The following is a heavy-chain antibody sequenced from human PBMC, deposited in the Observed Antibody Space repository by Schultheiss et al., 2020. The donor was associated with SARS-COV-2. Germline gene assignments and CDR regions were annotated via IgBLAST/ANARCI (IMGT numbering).Heavy chain of an antibody. CDR2: IYTSGST. J-gene: IGHJ6*02. V-gene: IGHV4-4*08. D-gene: IGHD6-19*01. CDR3: ARGVRQYSSGWYVYYGMDV. CDR1: GGSLTGYY. Sequence: SQTLSLTCTVSGGSLTGYYWGWIRQPPGKGLEWIGRIYTSGSTNYNPSLKSRVTISVDTSKNQFSLKLSSVTAADTAVYYCARGVRQYSSGWYVYYGMDVWGQGTTVTVSS.